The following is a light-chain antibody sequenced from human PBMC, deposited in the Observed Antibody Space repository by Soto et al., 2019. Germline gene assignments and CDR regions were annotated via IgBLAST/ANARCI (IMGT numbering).Light chain of an antibody. CDR2: DVN. CDR1: SSDVGGYNY. CDR3: CSYAGSYTYV. V-gene: IGLV2-11*01. J-gene: IGLJ1*01. Sequence: QSVLTQPRSVSGSPGQSVTISCTGTSSDVGGYNYVSWYQQHPGKAPKLIIYDVNRRPSGVPGRFSGSKSGNTASLTISGLQAEDEADYYCCSYAGSYTYVFGTGTKVTVL.